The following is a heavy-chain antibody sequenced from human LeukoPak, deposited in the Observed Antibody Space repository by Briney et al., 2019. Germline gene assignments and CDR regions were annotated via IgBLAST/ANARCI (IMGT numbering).Heavy chain of an antibody. CDR1: GFTVGSTY. CDR3: AKDRPMEPTKYYYYMDV. V-gene: IGHV3-23*01. D-gene: IGHD1-1*01. CDR2: ISGSGGTT. J-gene: IGHJ6*03. Sequence: GGSLRLSCAASGFTVGSTYISWVRQAPGKGLERVSAISGSGGTTYYADSVEGRFTISRDNSKNTLYLQMNSLRAEDTAVYYCAKDRPMEPTKYYYYMDVWGKGTTVTVSS.